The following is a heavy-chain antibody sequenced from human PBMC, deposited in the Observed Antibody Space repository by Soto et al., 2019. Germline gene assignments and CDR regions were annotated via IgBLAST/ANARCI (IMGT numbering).Heavy chain of an antibody. CDR2: INPSGGST. V-gene: IGHV1-46*01. J-gene: IGHJ6*02. Sequence: ASVKVSCKASRYTFTSYYMHWVRQAPGQGLEWMGIINPSGGSTSYAQKFQGRVTMTRDTSTSTVYMELSSLRSEDTAVYYCARDVRIFGVVAPNYYYGMDVWGQGTTVTVSS. D-gene: IGHD3-3*01. CDR3: ARDVRIFGVVAPNYYYGMDV. CDR1: RYTFTSYY.